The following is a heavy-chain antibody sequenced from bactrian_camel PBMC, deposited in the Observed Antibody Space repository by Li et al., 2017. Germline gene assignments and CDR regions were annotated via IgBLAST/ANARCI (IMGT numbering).Heavy chain of an antibody. CDR3: ALVVGSCGDRSLQERSWFDY. D-gene: IGHD2*01. V-gene: IGHV3S53*01. Sequence: HVQLVESGGGSAQPGGSLKLSCAASGYTFRSCRMGWHRQAPGKERELVSTVSSGGATIYADSVKGRFTISRGSAENTVWLQMSSLKSEETAMYYCALVVGSCGDRSLQERSWFDYWGQGTQVTVS. CDR1: GYTFRSCR. J-gene: IGHJ4*01. CDR2: VSSGGAT.